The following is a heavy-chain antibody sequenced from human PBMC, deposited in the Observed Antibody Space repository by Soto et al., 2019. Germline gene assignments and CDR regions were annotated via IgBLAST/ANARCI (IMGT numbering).Heavy chain of an antibody. Sequence: SETLSLTCTVSGGSISSYYWSWIRQPPGKGLEWIGYIYYSGSTNYNPSLKSRVTISVDTSKNQFSLKLSSVTAADTAVYYCARVMFEDSYYYYYMDVWGKGTTVTVSS. J-gene: IGHJ6*03. CDR2: IYYSGST. CDR1: GGSISSYY. D-gene: IGHD3-10*02. CDR3: ARVMFEDSYYYYYMDV. V-gene: IGHV4-59*01.